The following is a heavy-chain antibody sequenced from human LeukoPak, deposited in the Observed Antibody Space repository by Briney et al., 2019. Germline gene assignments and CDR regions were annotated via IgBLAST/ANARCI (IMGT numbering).Heavy chain of an antibody. CDR1: GDSISSGSYY. Sequence: PSQTLSPTCTVSGDSISSGSYYWGWIRQPPGKGLEWIGYIYDSGSTYYNPSLKGRLTISIDTSKNQFSLKLSSVTAADTAVYYCARVKRFGDYLDYWGQGTLVTVSS. V-gene: IGHV4-31*03. J-gene: IGHJ4*02. D-gene: IGHD5-24*01. CDR3: ARVKRFGDYLDY. CDR2: IYDSGST.